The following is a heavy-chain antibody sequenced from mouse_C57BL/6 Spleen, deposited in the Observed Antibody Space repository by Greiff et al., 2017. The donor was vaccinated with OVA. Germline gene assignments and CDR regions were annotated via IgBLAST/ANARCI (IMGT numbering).Heavy chain of an antibody. CDR1: GYTFTSYW. Sequence: VQLQQPGAELVRPGSSVKLSCKASGYTFTSYWMHWVKQRPIQGLEWIGNIDPSDSETHYNQKFKDKATLTVDKSSSTAYMQLSSLTSEDSAVYYCARSTIVTTVYFDYWGQGTTLTVSS. CDR2: IDPSDSET. J-gene: IGHJ2*01. D-gene: IGHD2-5*01. CDR3: ARSTIVTTVYFDY. V-gene: IGHV1-52*01.